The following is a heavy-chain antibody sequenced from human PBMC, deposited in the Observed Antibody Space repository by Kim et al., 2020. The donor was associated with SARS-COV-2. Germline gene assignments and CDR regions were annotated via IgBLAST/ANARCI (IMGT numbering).Heavy chain of an antibody. CDR1: GFTFSNAW. Sequence: GGSLRLSCAASGFTFSNAWMSWVRQAPGKGLEWVGRIKSKTDGGTTDYAAPVKGRCTISRDDSKNTLYLQMNSLKTEDTAVYYCTTDRRYSSGWYVEYWGQGTLVTVSS. V-gene: IGHV3-15*01. CDR2: IKSKTDGGTT. J-gene: IGHJ4*02. CDR3: TTDRRYSSGWYVEY. D-gene: IGHD6-19*01.